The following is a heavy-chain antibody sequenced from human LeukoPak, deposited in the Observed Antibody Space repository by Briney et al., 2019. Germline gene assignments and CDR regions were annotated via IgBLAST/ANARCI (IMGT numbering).Heavy chain of an antibody. CDR2: IYYSGST. Sequence: SETLSLTCIVSGGSISSTTYYWGWIRQPPGKRLEWIGSIYYSGSTYYNPSLKSRVTISVDTSKNQFSLKLSSVTAADTAVYYCARSMLVLGYYFDYWGQGTLVTVSS. J-gene: IGHJ4*02. CDR1: GGSISSTTYY. CDR3: ARSMLVLGYYFDY. V-gene: IGHV4-39*01. D-gene: IGHD6-13*01.